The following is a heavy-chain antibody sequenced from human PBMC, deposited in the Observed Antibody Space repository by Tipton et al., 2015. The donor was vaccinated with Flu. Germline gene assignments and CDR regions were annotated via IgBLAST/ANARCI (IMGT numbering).Heavy chain of an antibody. D-gene: IGHD3-10*01. CDR2: IYATGST. Sequence: TLSLTCTVSGGSISSGSYYWSWIRQPAGKGLEWIGRIYATGSTNYNPSLKSRVTISADTSKNKFYLELGSVTAADTAVYYCARIYYYGSGDYYLDSWGQGPLVTISS. V-gene: IGHV4-61*02. CDR1: GGSISSGSYY. CDR3: ARIYYYGSGDYYLDS. J-gene: IGHJ4*02.